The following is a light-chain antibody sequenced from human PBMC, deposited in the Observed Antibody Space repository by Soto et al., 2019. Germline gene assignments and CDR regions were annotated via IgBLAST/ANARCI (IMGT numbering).Light chain of an antibody. J-gene: IGKJ2*01. CDR2: GTS. Sequence: EIVLTQSPGTLSLSPGERATLSCRASQSVSGNYLAWYQQKPGQAPRLLIYGTSSRATGIPDRFSGSGSGTDFTLTITSLEPEDCAVYYCQQLGNSPRYTFGQGTKLEIK. CDR3: QQLGNSPRYT. CDR1: QSVSGNY. V-gene: IGKV3-20*01.